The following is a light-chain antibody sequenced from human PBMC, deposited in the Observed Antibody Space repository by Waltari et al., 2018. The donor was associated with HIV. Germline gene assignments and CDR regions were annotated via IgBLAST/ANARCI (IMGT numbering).Light chain of an antibody. CDR1: RTHVRRNN. CDR3: GTWDADLDGPV. CDR2: NTD. Sequence: QSVLTQPPSASGTPGQTISISCSGSRTHVRRNNVYWYQHIPPTAPKLIIYNTDQRPSGVPARFSASKTGTSASLAISGLQPGDEGLYYCGTWDADLDGPVFGGGTKVTVL. J-gene: IGLJ3*02. V-gene: IGLV1-44*01.